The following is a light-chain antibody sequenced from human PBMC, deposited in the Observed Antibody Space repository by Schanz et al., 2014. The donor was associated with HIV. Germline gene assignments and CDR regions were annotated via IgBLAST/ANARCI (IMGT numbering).Light chain of an antibody. Sequence: QSALTQPASVSGSPGQSVNISCTGTSSDVGGYNYLSWYQQHPGKAPKLMIYDVSNRPSGVSNRFSGSKSGNTASLTISGLQAEDEADYYCSSYTSSSTLVVFGGGTKVTVL. V-gene: IGLV2-14*01. CDR2: DVS. CDR1: SSDVGGYNY. CDR3: SSYTSSSTLVV. J-gene: IGLJ2*01.